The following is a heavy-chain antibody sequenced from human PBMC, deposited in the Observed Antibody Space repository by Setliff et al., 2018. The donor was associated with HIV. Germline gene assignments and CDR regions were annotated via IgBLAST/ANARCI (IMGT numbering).Heavy chain of an antibody. D-gene: IGHD3-10*01. CDR2: IYPGDMDV. J-gene: IGHJ4*02. V-gene: IGHV5-51*01. CDR1: GYSFTNYW. CDR3: ARGGYWYDDNPYYRPLDY. Sequence: GESLKISCKGSGYSFTNYWIGWVRQMPGKGLEWMGIIYPGDMDVKYNPSFQGRVTISADRFRTTTYLQWSGLKASDTAIYYCARGGYWYDDNPYYRPLDYWGQGTLVTVSS.